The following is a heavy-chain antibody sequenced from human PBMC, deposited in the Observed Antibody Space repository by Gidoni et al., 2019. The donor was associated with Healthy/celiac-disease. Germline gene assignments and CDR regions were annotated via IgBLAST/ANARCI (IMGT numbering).Heavy chain of an antibody. J-gene: IGHJ3*02. CDR2: IYYSGST. Sequence: QVQLQESGPGLVKPSQTLSLTCTVSGGSISSGGYYWSWIRQHPGKGLEWIGYIYYSGSTYYNPSLKSRVTISVDTSKNQFSLKLSSVTAADTAVYYCARGRVPAADDAFDIWGQGTMVTVSS. V-gene: IGHV4-31*03. CDR3: ARGRVPAADDAFDI. CDR1: GGSISSGGYY. D-gene: IGHD2-2*01.